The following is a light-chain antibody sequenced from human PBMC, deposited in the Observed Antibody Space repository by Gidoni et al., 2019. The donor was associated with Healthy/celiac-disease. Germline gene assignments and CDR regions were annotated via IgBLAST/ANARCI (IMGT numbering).Light chain of an antibody. CDR3: QQYGSSPRT. V-gene: IGKV3-20*01. Sequence: TQSPGTLSLSPGERATLSCRASQSVSSSYLAWYQQKPGQAPRLLIYGASSRATGIPDRFSGSGSGTDFTLTISRLEPEDFAVYYCQQYGSSPRTFGQGTKVEIK. CDR1: QSVSSSY. J-gene: IGKJ1*01. CDR2: GAS.